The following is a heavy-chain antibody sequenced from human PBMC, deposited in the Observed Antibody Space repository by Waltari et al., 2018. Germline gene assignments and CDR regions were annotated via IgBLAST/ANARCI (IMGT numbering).Heavy chain of an antibody. CDR3: ARTASANSFFDF. CDR1: DFSISSDYS. V-gene: IGHV4-38-2*01. D-gene: IGHD1-1*01. CDR2: LYHSGRT. J-gene: IGHJ4*02. Sequence: QVQLQESGPGLVKPSETLSLTCVVSDFSISSDYSWGWIRQPPGKGLEWIASLYHSGRTHNNPSLTGRVTVSVDTSNNQFSLKLSSVTASDTAVYYCARTASANSFFDFWGQGTLVTVSS.